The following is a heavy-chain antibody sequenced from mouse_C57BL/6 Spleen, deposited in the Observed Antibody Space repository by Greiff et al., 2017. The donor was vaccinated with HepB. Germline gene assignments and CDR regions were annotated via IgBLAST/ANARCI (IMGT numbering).Heavy chain of an antibody. CDR1: GYTFTSYW. CDR2: IDPSDSYT. D-gene: IGHD1-1*01. J-gene: IGHJ3*01. V-gene: IGHV1-69*01. CDR3: ARGGLLRGFAY. Sequence: QVQLKESGAELVMPGASVKLSCKASGYTFTSYWMHWVKQRPGQGLEWIGEIDPSDSYTNYNQKFKGKSTLTVDKSSSTAYMQLSSLTSEDSAVYYCARGGLLRGFAYWGQGTLVTVSA.